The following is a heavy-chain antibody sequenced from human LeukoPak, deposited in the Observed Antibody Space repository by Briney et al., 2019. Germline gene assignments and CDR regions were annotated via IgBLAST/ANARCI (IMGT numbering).Heavy chain of an antibody. CDR1: GFTFSSYA. V-gene: IGHV3-23*01. CDR2: IGGSGGST. Sequence: PGGSLRLSCEVSGFTFSSYAMSWVRQAPGKGLEWVSAIGGSGGSTSYADSVKGRFTISRDNSKNTLYLQMNSLRAEDTAAYFCAKGMVRGIINNYFDYWGQGTLVTVSS. J-gene: IGHJ4*02. D-gene: IGHD3-10*01. CDR3: AKGMVRGIINNYFDY.